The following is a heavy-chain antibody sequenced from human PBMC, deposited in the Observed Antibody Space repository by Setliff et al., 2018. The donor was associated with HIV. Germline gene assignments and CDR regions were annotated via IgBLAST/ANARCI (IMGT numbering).Heavy chain of an antibody. J-gene: IGHJ4*02. Sequence: SETLSLTCSVSGVSINRTDHYWGWIRQSAGKGLEWIGCISTSGSTNYNPSLKSRVTLSIDMSKNQFSLKMSSVTAADTAVYYCTRLAGGYADCWGQGTLVTVSS. V-gene: IGHV4-61*02. CDR3: TRLAGGYADC. CDR2: ISTSGST. CDR1: GVSINRTDHY. D-gene: IGHD5-12*01.